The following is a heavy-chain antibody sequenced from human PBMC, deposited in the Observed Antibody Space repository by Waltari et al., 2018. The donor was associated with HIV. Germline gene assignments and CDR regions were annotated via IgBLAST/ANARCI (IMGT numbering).Heavy chain of an antibody. J-gene: IGHJ6*02. Sequence: EEQLVESGGGLVKPGGSLRLSCAVSGFTFSSYYMNWVRQAPGKGLEWVVYISSSGDDIYYADSVKGRFTISRDNANNSLFLQMSSLRAEDTAVYYCAKFTSCRGNTCSYGMQVWGQGTTVIVS. V-gene: IGHV3-21*06. D-gene: IGHD2-2*01. CDR1: GFTFSSYY. CDR3: AKFTSCRGNTCSYGMQV. CDR2: ISSSGDDI.